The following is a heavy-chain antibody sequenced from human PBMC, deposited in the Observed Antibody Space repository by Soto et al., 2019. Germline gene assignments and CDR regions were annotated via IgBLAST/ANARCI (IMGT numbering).Heavy chain of an antibody. Sequence: PGGSLRLSCAASGLTFSSYAMSWVRQAPGKGLEWVSVISGSGGSTYYADSVKGRFTISRDNSKNTLYLQMNRLRAEDTAVYYCAKELYYDILTGYNYRGKGALVTVSS. CDR3: AKELYYDILTGYNY. CDR1: GLTFSSYA. V-gene: IGHV3-23*01. CDR2: ISGSGGST. D-gene: IGHD3-9*01. J-gene: IGHJ4*02.